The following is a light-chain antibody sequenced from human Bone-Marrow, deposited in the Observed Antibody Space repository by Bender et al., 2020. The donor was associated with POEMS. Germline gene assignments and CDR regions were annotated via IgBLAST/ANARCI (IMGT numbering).Light chain of an antibody. V-gene: IGLV2-14*03. CDR2: DVT. CDR1: SSDVGGYNS. CDR3: SSYTVKSTVI. J-gene: IGLJ2*01. Sequence: QSALTQPASVSGSPGQSITISCTGSSSDVGGYNSVSWYQQYPGRAPKVLIYDVTYRPAGVSDRFSGSKSRNTASLSISGLQAEDEADYYCSSYTVKSTVIFGGGTKVTVL.